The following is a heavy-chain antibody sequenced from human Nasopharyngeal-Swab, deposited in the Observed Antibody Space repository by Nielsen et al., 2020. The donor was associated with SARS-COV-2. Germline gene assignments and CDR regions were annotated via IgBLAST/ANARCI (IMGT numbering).Heavy chain of an antibody. CDR1: GFTFSSYS. J-gene: IGHJ4*02. Sequence: GESLKISCAASGFTFSSYSMDWVRQAPGKGLECVSAISGSTTYYADSVKGRFTIPRDNSKNTLYLQMNSLRAEDTAVYYCAKDVNGYSSSPHFDYWGQGTLVTVSS. CDR2: ISGSTT. V-gene: IGHV3-23*01. CDR3: AKDVNGYSSSPHFDY. D-gene: IGHD6-6*01.